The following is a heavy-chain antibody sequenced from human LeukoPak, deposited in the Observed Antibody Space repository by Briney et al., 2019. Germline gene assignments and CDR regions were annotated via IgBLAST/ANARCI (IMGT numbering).Heavy chain of an antibody. CDR2: IYTSGGT. Sequence: PSQTLSLTCTASGGSISSGSYYWSWIRQPAGKGLEWIGRIYTSGGTNYNPSLKSRVTISVDTSKNQFSLKLSSVTAADTAVYYCARSPVWWFDPWGQGTLVTVSS. V-gene: IGHV4-61*02. D-gene: IGHD3-16*01. J-gene: IGHJ5*02. CDR1: GGSISSGSYY. CDR3: ARSPVWWFDP.